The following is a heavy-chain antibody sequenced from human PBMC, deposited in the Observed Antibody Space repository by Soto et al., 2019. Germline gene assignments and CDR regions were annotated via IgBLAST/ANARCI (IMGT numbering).Heavy chain of an antibody. CDR3: ARVGSYWYNWFAP. CDR2: IYDTGST. V-gene: IGHV4-59*11. CDR1: GGSISGHY. D-gene: IGHD2-8*02. J-gene: IGHJ5*02. Sequence: SETLSLTCTVSGGSISGHYWSWIRQPPGKGLEWIGYIYDTGSTNYNPSLKSRLTISVDTSKNQFSLKLTSVTAADTAVYYCARVGSYWYNWFAPWGQGPLVTVSS.